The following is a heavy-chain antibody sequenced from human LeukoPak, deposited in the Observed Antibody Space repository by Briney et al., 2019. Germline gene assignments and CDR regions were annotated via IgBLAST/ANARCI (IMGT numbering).Heavy chain of an antibody. CDR1: GFTFSSYS. J-gene: IGHJ4*02. CDR3: ARDGRWGAAGYFDY. V-gene: IGHV3-21*01. D-gene: IGHD6-13*01. CDR2: IGSSSSYI. Sequence: GGSLRLSCAASGFTFSSYSMNWVRQAPGKGLEWVSSIGSSSSYIYYADSVKGRFTISRDNAKNSLYLQMNSLRAEDTAVYYCARDGRWGAAGYFDYWGQGTLVTVSS.